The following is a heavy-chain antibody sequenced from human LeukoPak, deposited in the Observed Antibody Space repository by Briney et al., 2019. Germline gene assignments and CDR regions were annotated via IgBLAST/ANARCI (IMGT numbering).Heavy chain of an antibody. J-gene: IGHJ4*02. D-gene: IGHD3-3*01. CDR3: ARVRSIFGVVTTGY. Sequence: ASVKVSCKASGYTFIDYYIHWVRQAPGQGLEWMGWINPNSGGTSYAQKYQGRVTMTRDMSTSTVYMELSSLRSEDAAVYYCARVRSIFGVVTTGYWGQGTLVTVSS. CDR2: INPNSGGT. V-gene: IGHV1-2*02. CDR1: GYTFIDYY.